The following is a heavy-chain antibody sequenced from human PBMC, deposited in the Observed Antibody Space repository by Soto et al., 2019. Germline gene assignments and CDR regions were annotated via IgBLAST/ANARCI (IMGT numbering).Heavy chain of an antibody. Sequence: GGSLRLSCAASGFTFSSYSMNWVRQAPGKGLEWVSSISSSSSYIYYADSVKGRFTISRDNAKNSLYLQMNSLRAEDTAVYYCARALAAINWFDPWGQGTLVTVSS. D-gene: IGHD6-25*01. CDR3: ARALAAINWFDP. J-gene: IGHJ5*02. V-gene: IGHV3-21*01. CDR1: GFTFSSYS. CDR2: ISSSSSYI.